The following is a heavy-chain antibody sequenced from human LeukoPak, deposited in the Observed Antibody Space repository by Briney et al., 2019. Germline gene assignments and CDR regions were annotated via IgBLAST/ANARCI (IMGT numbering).Heavy chain of an antibody. CDR3: AGTAITSYYYYMDV. CDR2: ISSSGSTI. J-gene: IGHJ6*03. V-gene: IGHV3-48*03. Sequence: GGSLRLSCAASGFTFSSYEMNWVRQAPGKVLEWVSYISSSGSTIYCADSVKGRLTISRDNAKNSLYLQMNSLRAEDTAVYYCAGTAITSYYYYMDVWGKGTTVTISS. D-gene: IGHD5-18*01. CDR1: GFTFSSYE.